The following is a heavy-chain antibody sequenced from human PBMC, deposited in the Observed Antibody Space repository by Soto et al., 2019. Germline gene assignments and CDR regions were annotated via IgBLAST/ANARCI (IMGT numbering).Heavy chain of an antibody. CDR1: GVTFSSDA. CDR3: AREPPASHYDGSGYYSI. Sequence: QVQLLQSGAEVKKPGSSVYVSCKASGVTFSSDAISWVRQAPGQGLEWKGGIIPICGTTDYAQTFQGRVTISADESTSPAYMEMRSVSSEDTAVYYCAREPPASHYDGSGYYSIWGQGTMVTVSS. V-gene: IGHV1-69*01. J-gene: IGHJ4*02. CDR2: IIPICGTT. D-gene: IGHD3-22*01.